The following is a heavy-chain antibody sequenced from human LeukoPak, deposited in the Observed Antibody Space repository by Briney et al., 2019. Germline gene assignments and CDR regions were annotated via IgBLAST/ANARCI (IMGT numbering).Heavy chain of an antibody. J-gene: IGHJ4*02. D-gene: IGHD4-11*01. V-gene: IGHV4-34*01. CDR1: GGSFSGYY. CDR3: ASAEVIDYSNYRSFDY. Sequence: SETLSLTCAVYGGSFSGYYWSWIRQPPGKGLEWIGEINHSGSTNYNPSLKSRVTISVDTSKNQFSLKLSSVTVADTAVYYCASAEVIDYSNYRSFDYWGQGTLVTVSS. CDR2: INHSGST.